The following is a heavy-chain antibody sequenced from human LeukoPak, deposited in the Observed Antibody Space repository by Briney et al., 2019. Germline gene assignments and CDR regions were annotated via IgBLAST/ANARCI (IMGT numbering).Heavy chain of an antibody. CDR3: ARDSIVVVPAATYYYYYGMDV. V-gene: IGHV1-69*13. CDR1: GGTFSSYA. J-gene: IGHJ6*02. Sequence: SVTVSCKASGGTFSSYAISWVRQAPGQGLEWMGGIIPIFGTANYAQKFQGRVTITADESTSTAYMELSSLRSEDTAVYYCARDSIVVVPAATYYYYYGMDVWGQGTTVTVSS. CDR2: IIPIFGTA. D-gene: IGHD2-2*01.